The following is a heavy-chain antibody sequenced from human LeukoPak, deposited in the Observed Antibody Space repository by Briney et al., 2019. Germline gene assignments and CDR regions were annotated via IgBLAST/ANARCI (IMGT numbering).Heavy chain of an antibody. CDR2: INQGGSDK. J-gene: IGHJ4*02. CDR1: GFTFSGHW. CDR3: TRYRARADDE. Sequence: GGSLRLSCTASGFTFSGHWMSWVRQAPGKGLEWVANINQGGSDKYYVDSVKGRFTISRDNANNLLYLQMNSLRGEDTAVYYCTRYRARADDEWGQGTLVTVSS. V-gene: IGHV3-7*01. D-gene: IGHD3-16*02.